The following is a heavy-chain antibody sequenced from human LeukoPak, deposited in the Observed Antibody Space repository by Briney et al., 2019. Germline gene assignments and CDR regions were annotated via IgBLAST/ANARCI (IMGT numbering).Heavy chain of an antibody. CDR2: INSDGSST. J-gene: IGHJ4*02. V-gene: IGHV3-74*01. Sequence: GGSLRLSCAAPGFTFSSYWMHWVRQAPGKGLVWVSRINSDGSSTSYADSVKGRFTISRDNAKNTLYLQMNSLRAEDTAVYYCARGDIVVVPAAIVDYWGQGTLVTVSS. D-gene: IGHD2-2*02. CDR3: ARGDIVVVPAAIVDY. CDR1: GFTFSSYW.